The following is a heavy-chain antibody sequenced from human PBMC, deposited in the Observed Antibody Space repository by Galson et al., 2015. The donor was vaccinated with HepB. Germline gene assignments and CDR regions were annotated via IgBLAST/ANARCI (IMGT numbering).Heavy chain of an antibody. CDR3: ARGDYYGSGRGDYFDY. CDR1: GFTFSSYW. Sequence: SLRLSCAASGFTFSSYWMSWVRQAPGKGLEWVANIKQDGSEKYYVDSVKGRFTISRDNAKNSLYLQMNSLRAEDTAVYYCARGDYYGSGRGDYFDYWGQGTLVTVSS. V-gene: IGHV3-7*03. J-gene: IGHJ4*02. CDR2: IKQDGSEK. D-gene: IGHD3-10*01.